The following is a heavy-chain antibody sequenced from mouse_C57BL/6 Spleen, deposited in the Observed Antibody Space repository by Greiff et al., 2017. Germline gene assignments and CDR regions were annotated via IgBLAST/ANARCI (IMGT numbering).Heavy chain of an antibody. J-gene: IGHJ2*01. CDR1: GYAFSSYG. CDR3: AREGDCNGSSYGY. CDR2: IYPGDGYT. D-gene: IGHD1-1*01. V-gene: IGHV1-80*01. Sequence: VQLQQSGAELVKPGASVKISCKASGYAFSSYGMNWVKQRPGKGLEWIGHIYPGDGYTNYNGKFKGKATLTADTSSSTAYMQLSSLTSEDSAVYFCAREGDCNGSSYGYWGQGTTLTVAS.